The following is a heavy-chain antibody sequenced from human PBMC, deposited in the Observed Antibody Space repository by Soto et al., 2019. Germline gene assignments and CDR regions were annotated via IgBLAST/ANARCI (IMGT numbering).Heavy chain of an antibody. CDR1: GDSVSSNSAA. D-gene: IGHD6-19*01. V-gene: IGHV6-1*01. J-gene: IGHJ4*02. CDR3: ARDRAPEQWLILGYFDY. CDR2: TYYRSKWFK. Sequence: SQTLSLTCAMSGDSVSSNSAAWNWIRQSPSRGLEWLGRTYYRSKWFKEYAVSVKSRISIYPDTAKNQFSLQLSAVTPEDTAVYYCARDRAPEQWLILGYFDYWGLGTLVTVSS.